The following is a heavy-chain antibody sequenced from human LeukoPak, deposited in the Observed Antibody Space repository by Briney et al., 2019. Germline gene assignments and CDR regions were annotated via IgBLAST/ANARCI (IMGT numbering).Heavy chain of an antibody. CDR2: ISSSGSNI. D-gene: IGHD2-15*01. Sequence: GGSLRLSCAASGFTFSSYEMNWVRQAPGKGLEWVSYISSSGSNIYYSDSVKGRFTVSRDNAKNSLHLQMNSLRAEDTAVYYCARDPGGYHCGHFDFWGQGTLVTVSS. V-gene: IGHV3-48*03. CDR1: GFTFSSYE. CDR3: ARDPGGYHCGHFDF. J-gene: IGHJ4*02.